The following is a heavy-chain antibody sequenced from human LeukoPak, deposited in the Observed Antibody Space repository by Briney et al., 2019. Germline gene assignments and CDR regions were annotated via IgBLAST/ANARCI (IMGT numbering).Heavy chain of an antibody. J-gene: IGHJ4*02. CDR1: GFTFSSYE. Sequence: GGSLRLSCAASGFTFSSYEMNWVRQAPGKGLEWVANIDHDGSGIDYVDSVRGRFTISRDNAKNSLYLQMDSLRAEDTAVYYCSCPMATPGSMGAHWGQGTLVTVSS. CDR2: IDHDGSGI. CDR3: SCPMATPGSMGAH. D-gene: IGHD5-24*01. V-gene: IGHV3-7*05.